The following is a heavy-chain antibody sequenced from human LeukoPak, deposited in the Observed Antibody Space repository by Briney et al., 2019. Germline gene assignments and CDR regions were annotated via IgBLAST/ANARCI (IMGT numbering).Heavy chain of an antibody. V-gene: IGHV3-30*18. Sequence: GGSLRLSCAASGFTFSSYGMHWVRQAPGKGLEWVAVISYDGSNKYYADSVKGRFTISRDNSKNTLYLQMNSLRAEDTAVYYCAKDLRDIVVVPAAIRYYYGMDVWGQGTTVTVSS. D-gene: IGHD2-2*01. CDR1: GFTFSSYG. CDR2: ISYDGSNK. CDR3: AKDLRDIVVVPAAIRYYYGMDV. J-gene: IGHJ6*02.